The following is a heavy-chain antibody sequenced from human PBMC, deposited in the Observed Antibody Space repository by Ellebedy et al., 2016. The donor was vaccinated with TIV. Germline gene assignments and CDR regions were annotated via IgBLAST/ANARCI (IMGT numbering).Heavy chain of an antibody. V-gene: IGHV1-2*02. CDR1: GYTFTDNY. CDR2: INTNSGGT. J-gene: IGHJ4*02. D-gene: IGHD5/OR15-5a*01. Sequence: AASVKVSCKTSGYTFTDNYIHWVRQAPGQGLEWMAWINTNSGGTNYAQKFQGRVTVTRDTSTSTAFLELSRLGSDDTAVYYCTRDLTNIVSGDYWGQGTLVTVSS. CDR3: TRDLTNIVSGDY.